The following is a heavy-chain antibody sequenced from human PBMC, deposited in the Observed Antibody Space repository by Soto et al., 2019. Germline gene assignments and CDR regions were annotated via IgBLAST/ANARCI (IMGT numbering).Heavy chain of an antibody. CDR1: FSSCA. V-gene: IGHV3-23*01. CDR2: IIDSGAST. J-gene: IGHJ6*02. Sequence: FSSCAMGWVRQAPGKGLEWVSDIIDSGASTYYADSVKGRFTISRDNSKSTLYLQMNSLRAEDTALYYCGKGRSYYYYYGVDVWGQGTTVTVSS. CDR3: GKGRSYYYYYGVDV.